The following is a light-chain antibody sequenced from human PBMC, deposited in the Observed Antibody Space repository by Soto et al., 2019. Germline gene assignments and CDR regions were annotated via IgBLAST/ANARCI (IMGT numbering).Light chain of an antibody. V-gene: IGKV1-5*01. CDR3: QQYNSYSWT. J-gene: IGKJ1*01. CDR2: DAS. Sequence: DIQLTQTPAFLSASVGDRVTITCRASQGINNYLTWYQQKPGKAPKLLIYDASSLESGVPSRFSGSGSGTEFTLTISSLQPDDFATYYCQQYNSYSWTFGQGTKVDIK. CDR1: QGINNY.